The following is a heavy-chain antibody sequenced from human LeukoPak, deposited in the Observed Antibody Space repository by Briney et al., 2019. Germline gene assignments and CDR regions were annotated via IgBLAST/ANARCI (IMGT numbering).Heavy chain of an antibody. CDR2: MNPNSGNT. Sequence: ASVKVSCKASGYTFTSYDINWVRQATGQGLEWMGWMNPNSGNTGYAQKFQGRVTITADTSTSTAYMELRSLRSDDTAVYYCARRGSTTRSQNDYWGQGTLVTVSS. CDR1: GYTFTSYD. V-gene: IGHV1-8*01. CDR3: ARRGSTTRSQNDY. D-gene: IGHD2-2*01. J-gene: IGHJ4*02.